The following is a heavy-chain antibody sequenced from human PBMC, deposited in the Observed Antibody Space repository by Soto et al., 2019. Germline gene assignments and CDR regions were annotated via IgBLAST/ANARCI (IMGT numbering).Heavy chain of an antibody. J-gene: IGHJ6*02. CDR1: GGTFTSYA. Sequence: QVQLVQSGAGVKKPGSSVKVSCKASGGTFTSYAVSWVRQAPGQGIEWMGVSIPIFGTANYARKFQGRVTITADKSTSTAYMELSSLRSEDTAVYYCANLVGLAARRSSMDVWGQGTTVTVSS. D-gene: IGHD2-2*01. CDR2: SIPIFGTA. CDR3: ANLVGLAARRSSMDV. V-gene: IGHV1-69*06.